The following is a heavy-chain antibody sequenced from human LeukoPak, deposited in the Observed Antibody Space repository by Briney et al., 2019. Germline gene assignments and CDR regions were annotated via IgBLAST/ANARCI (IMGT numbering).Heavy chain of an antibody. D-gene: IGHD3-16*01. Sequence: ASETLSLTCTVSGGSISSYFWSWVRQPPGKGLEWIGYVYYSGSNNYNPSLKSRVTISVDTSKKQFSLKLSSATAADTAVYYCARVLDLSKRGLDAFDIWGQGTMVTVSS. CDR2: VYYSGSN. CDR1: GGSISSYF. CDR3: ARVLDLSKRGLDAFDI. V-gene: IGHV4-59*01. J-gene: IGHJ3*02.